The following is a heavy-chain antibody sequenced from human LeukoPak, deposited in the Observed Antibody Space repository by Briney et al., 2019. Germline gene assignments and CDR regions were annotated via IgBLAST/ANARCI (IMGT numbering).Heavy chain of an antibody. CDR2: IWYDGSNK. J-gene: IGHJ4*02. D-gene: IGHD6-13*01. CDR3: ARDPGNSWDFDF. V-gene: IGHV3-33*08. CDR1: GFTFSSYS. Sequence: GGSLRLSCAASGFTFSSYSMHWVRQAPGKGLEGVTVIWYDGSNKYYADSMKGRFTISRDKSKNTLYLQMNSLRAEDTAMYYCARDPGNSWDFDFWGQGTLVTISS.